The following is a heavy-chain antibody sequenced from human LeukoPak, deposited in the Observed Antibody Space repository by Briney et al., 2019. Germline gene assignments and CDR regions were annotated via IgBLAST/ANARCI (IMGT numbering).Heavy chain of an antibody. J-gene: IGHJ4*02. CDR2: IYPGDSDT. V-gene: IGHV5-51*01. D-gene: IGHD5-18*01. CDR1: GYSFTSYW. CDR3: ARRGEAMDPFDY. Sequence: RGESLKISCKDSGYSFTSYWIGWVRQMPGKGLEWMGIIYPGDSDTRHSPSFQGQVTISADKSINTAYLQWSSLKASDTAIYYCARRGEAMDPFDYWGQGTLVTVSS.